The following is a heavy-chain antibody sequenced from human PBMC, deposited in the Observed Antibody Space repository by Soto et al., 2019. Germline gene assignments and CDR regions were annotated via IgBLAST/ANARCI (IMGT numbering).Heavy chain of an antibody. V-gene: IGHV1-18*01. CDR1: GFTFTSYA. J-gene: IGHJ6*02. D-gene: IGHD2-15*01. CDR2: ISAYNGNT. CDR3: ARRSGGSHYYSMDV. Sequence: QVQLVQSGAEVRKPGASVKVSCKASGFTFTSYAISWMRQAPGQGLEWMGWISAYNGNTNYAQKLQGKVTMTTDTSTSTAYMELRSLRSDDTAVYYCARRSGGSHYYSMDVWGQGTTVTVSS.